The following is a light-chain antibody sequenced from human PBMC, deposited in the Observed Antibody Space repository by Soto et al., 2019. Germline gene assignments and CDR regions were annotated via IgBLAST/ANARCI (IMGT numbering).Light chain of an antibody. Sequence: QSVLTQPASVSGSPGQSITISCTGTSSDVGGYKFVSWYQQHPGKAPKLMIYEVIKRPSGVPDRFSGSKSGNTASLTISGLQTEDEADYHCSSYAGSHTYEVFGGGTKLTVL. CDR3: SSYAGSHTYEV. V-gene: IGLV2-11*01. CDR2: EVI. J-gene: IGLJ3*02. CDR1: SSDVGGYKF.